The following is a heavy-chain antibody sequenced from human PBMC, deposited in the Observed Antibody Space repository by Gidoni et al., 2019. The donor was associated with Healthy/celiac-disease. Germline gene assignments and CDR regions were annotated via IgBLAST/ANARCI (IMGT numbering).Heavy chain of an antibody. Sequence: QVQLQQWGAGLLKPSETLSLTCAVYAGSFSCYYWSWIRQPPGKGLEWIGEINHSGSTNYNPSPKSRVTISVDTSKNQFSLKLSSVTAADTAVYYCARGLLRLYYDSSRPVQPGFDYWGQGTLVTVSS. CDR2: INHSGST. V-gene: IGHV4-34*01. CDR1: AGSFSCYY. J-gene: IGHJ4*02. CDR3: ARGLLRLYYDSSRPVQPGFDY. D-gene: IGHD3-22*01.